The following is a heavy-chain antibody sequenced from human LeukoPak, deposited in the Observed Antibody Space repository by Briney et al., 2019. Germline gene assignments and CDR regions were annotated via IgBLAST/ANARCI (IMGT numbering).Heavy chain of an antibody. CDR2: IYYSGST. J-gene: IGHJ5*02. D-gene: IGHD6-13*01. CDR1: GGSISSGDYY. Sequence: SETLSLTCTVSGGSISSGDYYWSWIRQPPGKGLEWIGYIYYSGSTYYNPSLKSRVTISVDTSKNQFSLKLSSVTAADTAVYYCATCSSGAYNWFDPWGQGTLVTVSS. CDR3: ATCSSGAYNWFDP. V-gene: IGHV4-30-4*01.